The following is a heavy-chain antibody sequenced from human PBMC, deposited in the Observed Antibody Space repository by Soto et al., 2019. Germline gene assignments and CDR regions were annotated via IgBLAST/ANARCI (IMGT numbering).Heavy chain of an antibody. CDR3: ARDATDITVAGKSPHYDN. D-gene: IGHD6-19*01. V-gene: IGHV1-18*01. J-gene: IGHJ4*02. CDR2: VNTYNGDT. CDR1: GYSFTTYG. Sequence: QVQLVQSGAEVKMPGASVKVSCKASGYSFTTYGISWVRQAPGRGPEWMGWVNTYNGDTNYAQNFQGRVTMTTDTSTTTAYMELWSLKSDETAVYYCARDATDITVAGKSPHYDNWGQGTLVTVSS.